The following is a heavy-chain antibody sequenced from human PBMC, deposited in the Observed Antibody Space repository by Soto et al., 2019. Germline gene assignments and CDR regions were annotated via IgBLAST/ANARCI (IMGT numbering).Heavy chain of an antibody. J-gene: IGHJ4*02. Sequence: SETLSLTCPVNGGSFSDYYWTWIRQPPGKGLEWIGEVNHGGSTHYNPSLKSRVSISVDTSKKQFSLNLTFVTAADTAVYYCARRYGGNFDYWGQGILVTVSS. CDR1: GGSFSDYY. D-gene: IGHD1-26*01. CDR3: ARRYGGNFDY. V-gene: IGHV4-34*01. CDR2: VNHGGST.